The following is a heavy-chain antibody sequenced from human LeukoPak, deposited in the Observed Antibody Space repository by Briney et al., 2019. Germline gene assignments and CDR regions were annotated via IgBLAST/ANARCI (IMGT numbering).Heavy chain of an antibody. V-gene: IGHV1-8*01. CDR3: ARARIKKAVAGTFEDHNWFDP. CDR2: MSPNSGNT. CDR1: GYTFTSYD. Sequence: ASVKVSCKASGYTFTSYDINWVRQATGQGLEWMGWMSPNSGNTGYAQKFQGRVTMTRNTSISTAYMELSSLRSEDTAVYYCARARIKKAVAGTFEDHNWFDPWGQGTLVTVSS. D-gene: IGHD6-19*01. J-gene: IGHJ5*02.